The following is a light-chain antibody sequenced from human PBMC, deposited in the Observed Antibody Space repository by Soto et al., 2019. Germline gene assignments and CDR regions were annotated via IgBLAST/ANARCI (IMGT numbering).Light chain of an antibody. Sequence: QSVLTQPPSASGTPGQRVTISCSGSSSNIGSNAVNCYQQLPGTAPKLLIYSNNHRPSGVPDRFSGSKSGTSASLAISGLQSEDEADYYCAAWDDSLNGDVVFGGGTKVTVL. CDR2: SNN. J-gene: IGLJ2*01. CDR1: SSNIGSNA. V-gene: IGLV1-44*01. CDR3: AAWDDSLNGDVV.